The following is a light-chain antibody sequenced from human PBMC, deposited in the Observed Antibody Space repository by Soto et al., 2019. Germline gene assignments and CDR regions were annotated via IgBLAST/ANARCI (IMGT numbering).Light chain of an antibody. Sequence: DIQMTQSHSTLSASVGDRVTITCRASQSISSWLAWYQQKPGKAPKLLIYDASSLESGAPSRFSGSGSAPEFTLTISCLQPYDFATYYCQQYNSYSGMYTFGQGTKLEIK. J-gene: IGKJ2*01. V-gene: IGKV1-5*01. CDR2: DAS. CDR3: QQYNSYSGMYT. CDR1: QSISSW.